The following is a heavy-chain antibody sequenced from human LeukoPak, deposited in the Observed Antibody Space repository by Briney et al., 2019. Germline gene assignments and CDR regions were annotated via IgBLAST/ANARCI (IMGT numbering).Heavy chain of an antibody. CDR2: IWYDGSNK. CDR1: GFTFSSYG. D-gene: IGHD1-26*01. V-gene: IGHV3-33*08. Sequence: PGGSLRLSCAASGFTFSSYGMHWVRQAPGKGLEWVAVIWYDGSNKYYADSVKGRFTISRDNSKNTLYLQMNSLRAEDTAVYYCAREWELLRSFDYWGQGTLVTVSS. CDR3: AREWELLRSFDY. J-gene: IGHJ4*02.